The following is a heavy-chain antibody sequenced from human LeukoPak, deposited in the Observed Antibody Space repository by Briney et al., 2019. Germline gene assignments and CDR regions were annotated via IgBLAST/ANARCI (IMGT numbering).Heavy chain of an antibody. D-gene: IGHD4-17*01. CDR1: GFTFSTYW. V-gene: IGHV3-74*01. CDR2: INPDGSST. CDR3: ARVSYGDSYFDY. J-gene: IGHJ4*02. Sequence: GGSLRLSCAASGFTFSTYWMHWVRQAPGKGLVWVSRINPDGSSTDYADSVKGRFTISRDNAKNSLYLQMNSLRAEDTAVYYCARVSYGDSYFDYWGQGTLVTVSS.